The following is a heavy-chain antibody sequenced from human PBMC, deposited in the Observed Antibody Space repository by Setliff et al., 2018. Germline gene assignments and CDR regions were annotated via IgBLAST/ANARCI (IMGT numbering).Heavy chain of an antibody. Sequence: PGGSLRLSCAASGFTFDDYGMSWIRQPPGKGLEWIGEINHSGTTNYSPSLKSRVTISVDKSKNQFSLKMSSVTAADTAVYYCARVGPRDFGSGTYYNEGHDYWGQGTLVTVSS. CDR2: INHSGTT. D-gene: IGHD3-10*01. J-gene: IGHJ4*02. CDR3: ARVGPRDFGSGTYYNEGHDY. V-gene: IGHV4-34*01. CDR1: GFTFDDYG.